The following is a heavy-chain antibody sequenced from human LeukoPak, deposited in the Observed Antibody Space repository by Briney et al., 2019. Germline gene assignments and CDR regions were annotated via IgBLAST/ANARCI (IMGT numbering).Heavy chain of an antibody. V-gene: IGHV3-66*01. CDR3: ARGIQLWAPLDY. CDR2: IYSGGST. D-gene: IGHD5-18*01. Sequence: GGSLRLSCAASGFTVSSNYMSWVRQAPGKGLEWVSVIYSGGSTYYADSVKGRFTISRDNSKNTLYLQMNSLRAEDTAVYYCARGIQLWAPLDYWGQGTLVTVSS. J-gene: IGHJ4*02. CDR1: GFTVSSNY.